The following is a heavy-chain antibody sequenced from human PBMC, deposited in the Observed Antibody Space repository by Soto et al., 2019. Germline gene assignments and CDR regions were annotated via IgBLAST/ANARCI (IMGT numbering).Heavy chain of an antibody. CDR3: ARIYDYIWGSSDY. V-gene: IGHV1-18*01. CDR1: GYTFTSYA. CDR2: INAYNGNT. J-gene: IGHJ4*02. Sequence: ASVKVSCKASGYTFTSYAMHWVRQAPGQRLEWMGWINAYNGNTNYAQKLQGRVTMTTDTSTSTAYMELRSLRSDDTAVYYCARIYDYIWGSSDYWGQGTLVTVSS. D-gene: IGHD3-16*01.